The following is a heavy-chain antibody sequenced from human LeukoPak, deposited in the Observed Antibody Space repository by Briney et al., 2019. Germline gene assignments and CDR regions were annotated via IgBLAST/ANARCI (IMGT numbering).Heavy chain of an antibody. D-gene: IGHD6-19*01. V-gene: IGHV4-31*01. CDR1: GGSIGIGGYY. CDR2: IYPSGTT. Sequence: SQTLSLTCTVSGGSIGIGGYYWSWIRQHPGKGLEWIGYIYPSGTTYYNPSLKSQVTISVDTSKVQFSLTLRSATAADTAVYYCARGNPRYSSGLGFDYWGQGSLVTVS. CDR3: ARGNPRYSSGLGFDY. J-gene: IGHJ4*02.